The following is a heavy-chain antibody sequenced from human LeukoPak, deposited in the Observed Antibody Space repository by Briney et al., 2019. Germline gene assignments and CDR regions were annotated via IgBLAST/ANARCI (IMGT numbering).Heavy chain of an antibody. D-gene: IGHD6-13*01. Sequence: GRSLSLSCAASGFTFSSYSMNWVPAAPGKGLEWVSSISSSSSYIYYADSVKGRFTTSRDNAKNSLYLQMNSLRAEDTAVYYCARDRGQRLVLRYFDYWGQGTLVTVSS. CDR3: ARDRGQRLVLRYFDY. V-gene: IGHV3-21*01. CDR1: GFTFSSYS. J-gene: IGHJ4*02. CDR2: ISSSSSYI.